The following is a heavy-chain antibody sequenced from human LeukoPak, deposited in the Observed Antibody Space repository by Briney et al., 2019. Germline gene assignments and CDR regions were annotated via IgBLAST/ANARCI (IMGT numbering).Heavy chain of an antibody. D-gene: IGHD3-3*01. V-gene: IGHV4-38-2*01. J-gene: IGHJ4*02. CDR1: GYSISSGYY. CDR3: TRRYYDFWSGYFYFDY. CDR2: IYHSGST. Sequence: SETLSLTCAVSGYSISSGYYWGWIRQPPGKGLEWIGSIYHSGSTYYNPSLKSRVTISVDTSKNQFSLKLSSVTAADTAVYYYTRRYYDFWSGYFYFDYWGQGTLVTVSS.